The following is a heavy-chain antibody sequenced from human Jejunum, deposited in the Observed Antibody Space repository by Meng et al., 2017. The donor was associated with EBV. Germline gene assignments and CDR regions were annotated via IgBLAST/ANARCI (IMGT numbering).Heavy chain of an antibody. V-gene: IGHV4-34*01. J-gene: IGHJ4*02. Sequence: QVQLQRCGAGLLKPSEXLPLTCAVSGGSFGGYFWTWIRQAPGKGLEWIGEINQVGSTNYNPSLKSRVTISVDTSNIQFSLKVTSVTAADTAVYYCARSGAIIGVQGAPDYWGQGTLVTVSS. CDR3: ARSGAIIGVQGAPDY. CDR1: GGSFGGYF. D-gene: IGHD3-3*01. CDR2: INQVGST.